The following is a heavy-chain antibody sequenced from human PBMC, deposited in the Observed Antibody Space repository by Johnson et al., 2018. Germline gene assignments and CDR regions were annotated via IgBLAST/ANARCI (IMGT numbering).Heavy chain of an antibody. Sequence: VQLVESGGVVVQXGGSXRLXCAASGFTFDDYTMHWVRQAPGKGLEWVSLISWDGGSTYYADSVKGRFTISRDNSKNSLYLQMNSLRTEDTALYYCAKPYSSSSYYYYGMDVWGQGTTVTVSS. D-gene: IGHD6-6*01. CDR3: AKPYSSSSYYYYGMDV. J-gene: IGHJ6*02. CDR2: ISWDGGST. V-gene: IGHV3-43*01. CDR1: GFTFDDYT.